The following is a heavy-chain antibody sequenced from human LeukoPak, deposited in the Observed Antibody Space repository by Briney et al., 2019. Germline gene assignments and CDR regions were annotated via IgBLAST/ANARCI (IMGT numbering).Heavy chain of an antibody. CDR1: GFTFSSYA. Sequence: PGGSLRLSCAASGFTFSSYAMHWVRQAPGKGLEWVAVISYDGSNKYYADSVKGRFTISRDNSKNTLYLQMNSLRAEDTAVYYCAREIPYGSGSYYFDYWGQGTLVTVSS. CDR3: AREIPYGSGSYYFDY. J-gene: IGHJ4*02. CDR2: ISYDGSNK. D-gene: IGHD3-10*01. V-gene: IGHV3-30*04.